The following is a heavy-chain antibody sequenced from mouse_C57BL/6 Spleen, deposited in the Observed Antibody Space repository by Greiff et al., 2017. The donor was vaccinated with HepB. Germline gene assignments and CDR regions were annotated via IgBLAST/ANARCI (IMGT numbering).Heavy chain of an antibody. CDR2: ISSGSSTI. CDR3: ARGTVRGAMDY. V-gene: IGHV5-17*01. J-gene: IGHJ4*01. D-gene: IGHD1-1*01. CDR1: GFTFSDYG. Sequence: DVQLVESGGGLVKPGGSLKLSCAASGFTFSDYGMHWVRQAPEKGLEWVAYISSGSSTIYYADTVKGRFTISRDNAKNTLFLQMTSLRSEDTAMYYCARGTVRGAMDYWGQGTSVTVSS.